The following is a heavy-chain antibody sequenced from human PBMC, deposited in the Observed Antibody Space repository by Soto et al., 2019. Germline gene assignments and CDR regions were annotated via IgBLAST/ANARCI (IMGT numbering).Heavy chain of an antibody. CDR1: GGTFSSYA. CDR3: ARVGDMDVVVVARPSYYGMDV. CDR2: IIPIFGTA. D-gene: IGHD2-15*01. V-gene: IGHV1-69*13. J-gene: IGHJ6*02. Sequence: ASVKVSCKASGGTFSSYAISWVRQAPGQGLEWMGGIIPIFGTANYAQKFQGRVTITADESTSTAYMELSSLRSEDTAVYYCARVGDMDVVVVARPSYYGMDVWGQGTTVTVSS.